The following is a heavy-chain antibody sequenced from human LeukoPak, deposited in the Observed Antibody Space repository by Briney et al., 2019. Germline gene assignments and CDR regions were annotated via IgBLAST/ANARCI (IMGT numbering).Heavy chain of an antibody. V-gene: IGHV4-34*01. CDR1: SGSLRGYY. J-gene: IGHJ6*03. CDR2: MSPSGST. CDR3: ARGRHDPLEYYYCIDV. D-gene: IGHD3-3*01. Sequence: PSETLSLTCAMSSGSLRGYYWSWIRQSPGKGLEWIGEMSPSGSTKYNPSLRSRVSISEDTSKNLLFLKLTSVTAADTAEYFCARGRHDPLEYYYCIDVWGTGTTVAVSS.